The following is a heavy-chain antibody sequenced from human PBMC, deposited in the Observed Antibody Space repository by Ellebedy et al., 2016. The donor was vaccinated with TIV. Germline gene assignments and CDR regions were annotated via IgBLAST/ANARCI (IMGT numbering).Heavy chain of an antibody. J-gene: IGHJ4*02. CDR3: ARDDSIAAALLQ. CDR1: GISVSSNY. V-gene: IGHV3-66*01. CDR2: IYTGGIT. Sequence: PGGSLRLSCAASGISVSSNYMNWVRQAPGKALEWVSVIYTGGITYYADSVKGRFTISRDNSKNTLFLQMSSLRAEDTAVYYCARDDSIAAALLQWGQGTLVTVSS. D-gene: IGHD6-13*01.